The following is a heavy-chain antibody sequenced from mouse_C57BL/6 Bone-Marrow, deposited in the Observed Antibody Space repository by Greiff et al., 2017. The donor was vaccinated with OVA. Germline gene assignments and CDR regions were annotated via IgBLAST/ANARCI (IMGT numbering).Heavy chain of an antibody. CDR3: ALYYSNLRFAY. Sequence: QVQLKESGAELARPGASVKLSCKASGYTFTSYGISWVKQSTGQGLEWIGEIYPRSGNTYYNEKFKGKATLTADKSSSTAYMELRSLTSEDSAVYFCALYYSNLRFAYWGQGTLVTVSA. D-gene: IGHD2-5*01. V-gene: IGHV1-81*01. CDR2: IYPRSGNT. CDR1: GYTFTSYG. J-gene: IGHJ3*01.